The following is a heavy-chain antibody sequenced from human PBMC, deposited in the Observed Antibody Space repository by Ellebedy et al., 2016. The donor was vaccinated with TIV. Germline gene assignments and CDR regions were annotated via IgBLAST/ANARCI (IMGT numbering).Heavy chain of an antibody. J-gene: IGHJ4*02. V-gene: IGHV3-49*03. Sequence: GESLKISCTASGFTFGDYGMVWLRQAPGKGLEWLGFIRSKTYGGTADYAASVKGRFTMSSDDSKGIAYLQMDSLKTEDTAVYYCARKKTTVIMLDYWGQGTLVTVSS. CDR2: IRSKTYGGTA. D-gene: IGHD4-23*01. CDR1: GFTFGDYG. CDR3: ARKKTTVIMLDY.